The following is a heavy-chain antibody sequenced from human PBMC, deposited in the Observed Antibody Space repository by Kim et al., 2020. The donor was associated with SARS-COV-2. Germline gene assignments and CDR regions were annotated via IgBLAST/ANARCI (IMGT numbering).Heavy chain of an antibody. V-gene: IGHV1-2*06. CDR2: INPNSGGT. J-gene: IGHJ3*02. CDR3: AKEGGRGTRALEI. Sequence: ASVKVSCKASGYTFTAYYIHWVRQTPGQGLEWMGRINPNSGGTTYAQSFQGRVTMTRDRSITTAYMEMTGLRSDDTAVYYCAKEGGRGTRALEIWGPGTKVTVSS. CDR1: GYTFTAYY. D-gene: IGHD1-1*01.